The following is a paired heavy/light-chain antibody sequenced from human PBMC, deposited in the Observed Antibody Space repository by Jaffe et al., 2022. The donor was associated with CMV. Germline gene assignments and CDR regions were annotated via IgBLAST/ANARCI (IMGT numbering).Light chain of an antibody. CDR2: DVS. CDR1: SSDVGGDNY. Sequence: QSALTQPASVSGSPGQSITISCTGTSSDVGGDNYVSWYQQHPGKAPKLMIYDVSNRPSGVSNRFSGSKSGNTASLTISGLQAEDEANYYCSSYTSSRVLFGGGTKLTVL. CDR3: SSYTSSRVL. V-gene: IGLV2-14*03. J-gene: IGLJ2*01.
Heavy chain of an antibody. CDR3: AGYCSGGSCHQDYYYYGMDV. V-gene: IGHV1-2*02. J-gene: IGHJ6*02. CDR1: GYTFTGYF. Sequence: QVQLVQSGAEVKKPGASVKVSCKASGYTFTGYFMHWVRQAPGQGLEWMGWINPNTGGTNYAQKFQGRVTMTRDTSISTAYMELSSLRYDDTAVYYCAGYCSGGSCHQDYYYYGMDVWGQGTTVTVSS. D-gene: IGHD2-15*01. CDR2: INPNTGGT.